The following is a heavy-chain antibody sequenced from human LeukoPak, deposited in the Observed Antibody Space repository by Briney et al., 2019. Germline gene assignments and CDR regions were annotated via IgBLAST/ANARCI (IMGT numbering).Heavy chain of an antibody. CDR1: GFTFSDYY. CDR2: ISSSGSTI. V-gene: IGHV3-11*04. D-gene: IGHD6-6*01. CDR3: ARDAEYSSSSYVGY. Sequence: GGSLRLSCAASGFTFSDYYMSWIRQAPGKGLEWVSYISSSGSTIYYADSVKGRFTISRDNAKNSLYLQMNSLRAEDTAVYYCARDAEYSSSSYVGYWGQGTLVTVSS. J-gene: IGHJ4*02.